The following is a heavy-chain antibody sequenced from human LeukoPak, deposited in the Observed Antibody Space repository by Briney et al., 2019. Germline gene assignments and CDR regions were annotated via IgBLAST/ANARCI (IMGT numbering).Heavy chain of an antibody. CDR3: SRFYYDSSGYYRYFDS. Sequence: GGSLTLSCAASGFILSDHYMDWVRQAPRQGLEGVGRTRNKAMSYTTDYAASVKGRFTISRDDSKKSLYLQMNSLKIDDTAVYFCSRFYYDSSGYYRYFDSWGQGTLVTVSS. V-gene: IGHV3-72*01. CDR2: TRNKAMSYTT. D-gene: IGHD3-22*01. CDR1: GFILSDHY. J-gene: IGHJ4*02.